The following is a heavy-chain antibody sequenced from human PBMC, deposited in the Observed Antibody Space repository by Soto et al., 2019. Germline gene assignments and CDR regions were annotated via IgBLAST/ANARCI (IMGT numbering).Heavy chain of an antibody. CDR3: ARGFIAAAGNNWFDP. Sequence: QVQLVQSGAEVKKPGASVKVSCKASGYTFTSYYIHWVRQAPGQGLEWMGIINPGGGSTSYAQKFQGRVTMTRDTSTSTVYMELSSLRSEDTAVFYCARGFIAAAGNNWFDPWGQGTLVTVSS. CDR1: GYTFTSYY. D-gene: IGHD6-13*01. V-gene: IGHV1-46*01. J-gene: IGHJ5*02. CDR2: INPGGGST.